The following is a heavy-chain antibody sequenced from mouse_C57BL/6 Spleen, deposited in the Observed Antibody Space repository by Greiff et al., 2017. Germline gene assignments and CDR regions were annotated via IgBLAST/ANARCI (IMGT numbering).Heavy chain of an antibody. Sequence: EVQLQQSGAELVRPGASVKLSCTASGFNIKDDYMHWGKQRPEQGLEWIGWIDPENGDTEYASKFQGKATITADTSCSTAYLQLSSLTSEDTAVYYCTPVALDYWGQGTTRTVSS. D-gene: IGHD1-1*01. CDR1: GFNIKDDY. J-gene: IGHJ2*01. V-gene: IGHV14-4*01. CDR3: TPVALDY. CDR2: IDPENGDT.